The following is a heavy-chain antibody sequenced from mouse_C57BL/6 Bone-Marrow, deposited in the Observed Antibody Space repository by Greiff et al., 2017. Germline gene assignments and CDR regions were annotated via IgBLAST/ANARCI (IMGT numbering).Heavy chain of an antibody. Sequence: VQLQQSGPELVKPGASVKISCKASGYTFTDYYMNWVKQSHGKSLEWLGDITPNNGGTSYNQKFKGKATLTVDKSSSTAYMELRSLTSEDSAFYCCASNYGNYWYFDVWGTGTTVTVSS. D-gene: IGHD2-1*01. V-gene: IGHV1-26*01. J-gene: IGHJ1*03. CDR2: ITPNNGGT. CDR3: ASNYGNYWYFDV. CDR1: GYTFTDYY.